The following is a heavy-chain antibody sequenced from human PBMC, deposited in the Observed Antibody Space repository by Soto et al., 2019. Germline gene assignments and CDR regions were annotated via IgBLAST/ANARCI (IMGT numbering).Heavy chain of an antibody. CDR3: ARSPGYSYGSHFDY. D-gene: IGHD5-18*01. J-gene: IGHJ4*02. Sequence: ASVKVSCKASGGTFSSYAISWVRQAPGQGLEWMGGIIPIFGTANYAQKFQGRVTITADESTSTAYMELSSLRSEDTAVYHCARSPGYSYGSHFDYWGQGTLVTVSS. V-gene: IGHV1-69*13. CDR2: IIPIFGTA. CDR1: GGTFSSYA.